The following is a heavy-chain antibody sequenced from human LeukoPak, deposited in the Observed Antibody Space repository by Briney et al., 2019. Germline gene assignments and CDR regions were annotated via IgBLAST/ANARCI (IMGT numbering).Heavy chain of an antibody. CDR1: GFTFRTYW. Sequence: GGSLRLSCAVSGFTFRTYWMHWVRQAPGKGLVWVSRINEDGSTTNYADSVKGRSTIFRDNAKNTLYLQMNSLRAEDTAVYYCERDLGGRSGHWGQGTLVTVSS. CDR2: INEDGSTT. V-gene: IGHV3-74*01. D-gene: IGHD1-26*01. J-gene: IGHJ4*02. CDR3: ERDLGGRSGH.